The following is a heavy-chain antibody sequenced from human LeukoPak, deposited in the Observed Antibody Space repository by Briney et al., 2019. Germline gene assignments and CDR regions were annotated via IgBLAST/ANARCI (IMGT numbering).Heavy chain of an antibody. CDR3: AKTRPLDSSSWSHGDY. Sequence: GGSLRLSCAASEFTFSSYAMSWVRQAPGKGLEWVSAISGSGDSTYYGDSVKGRFTISRDNSKNTLYLQMNSLRAEDTAVYYCAKTRPLDSSSWSHGDYWGQGTLVTVSS. CDR1: EFTFSSYA. J-gene: IGHJ4*02. V-gene: IGHV3-23*01. D-gene: IGHD6-13*01. CDR2: ISGSGDST.